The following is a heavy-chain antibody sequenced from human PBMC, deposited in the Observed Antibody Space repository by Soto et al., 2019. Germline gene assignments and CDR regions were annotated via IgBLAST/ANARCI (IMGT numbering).Heavy chain of an antibody. CDR2: IRYDGSNI. CDR1: GSIFRGYG. V-gene: IGHV3-33*01. J-gene: IGHJ4*02. Sequence: PGGSLRLSCAASGSIFRGYGMHWVRQAPGKGLEWVAVIRYDGSNINYADSVMGRFTISRDNSKNTLYLEMNSLRAEDTAVYYCARDEIGITTSPGYLDFWGQGSLVTVAS. D-gene: IGHD3-10*01. CDR3: ARDEIGITTSPGYLDF.